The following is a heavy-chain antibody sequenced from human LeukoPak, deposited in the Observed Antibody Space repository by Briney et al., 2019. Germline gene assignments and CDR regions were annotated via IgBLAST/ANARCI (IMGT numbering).Heavy chain of an antibody. D-gene: IGHD1-26*01. Sequence: GCSLSVSRLPSGFTFRNYAMRLVRQAPAEGREWASAISGSGGSAYYADPVKGRFTVTRDNSKNTLYLQINSLRAEDTAVYYCAKDSGGSYCFYFWCQGNLVTVSS. CDR3: AKDSGGSYCFYF. V-gene: IGHV3-23*01. CDR1: GFTFRNYA. J-gene: IGHJ4*02. CDR2: ISGSGGSA.